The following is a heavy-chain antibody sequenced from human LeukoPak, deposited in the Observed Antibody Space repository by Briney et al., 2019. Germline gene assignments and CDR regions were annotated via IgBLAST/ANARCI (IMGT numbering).Heavy chain of an antibody. Sequence: GRSLRLSCAASRFTFSSYGMHWVRQAPGKGLEWVAVIWYDGSNKYYADSVKGRFTISRDNSKNTLYLQMNSLRAEDTAVYYCARDLGYCSGGSCYNRGIDYWGQGTLVTVSS. V-gene: IGHV3-33*08. D-gene: IGHD2-15*01. CDR1: RFTFSSYG. CDR3: ARDLGYCSGGSCYNRGIDY. J-gene: IGHJ4*02. CDR2: IWYDGSNK.